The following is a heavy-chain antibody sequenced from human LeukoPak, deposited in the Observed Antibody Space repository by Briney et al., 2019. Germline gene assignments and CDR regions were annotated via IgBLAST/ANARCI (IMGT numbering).Heavy chain of an antibody. D-gene: IGHD3-22*01. V-gene: IGHV4-59*08. CDR2: IYYSGST. J-gene: IGHJ4*02. CDR3: ARLGYYDSSGRDY. Sequence: PSETLSLTCTVSGGSISSHYWSWIRQPPGKGLEWIGYIYYSGSTNYNPSLKSRVTISVDTSKNQFSLKLSSVTAADTAVYYCARLGYYDSSGRDYWGQGTLVTVSS. CDR1: GGSISSHY.